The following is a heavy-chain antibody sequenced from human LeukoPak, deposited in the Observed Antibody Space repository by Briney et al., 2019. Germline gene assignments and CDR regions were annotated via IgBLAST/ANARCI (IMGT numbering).Heavy chain of an antibody. CDR3: AREGTAMAVYYYYYYMDV. D-gene: IGHD5-18*01. J-gene: IGHJ6*03. Sequence: PGGSLRLSCAASGFTFSSYSMNWVRQAPGKGLEWVSSISSSSSYIYYADSVKGRFTISRDNAKNSLYLQMNSLRAEDTAVYYCAREGTAMAVYYYYYYMDVWGKGTKVTVSS. CDR2: ISSSSSYI. CDR1: GFTFSSYS. V-gene: IGHV3-21*01.